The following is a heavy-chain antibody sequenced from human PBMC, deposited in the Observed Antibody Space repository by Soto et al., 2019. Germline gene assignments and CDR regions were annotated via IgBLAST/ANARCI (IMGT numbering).Heavy chain of an antibody. D-gene: IGHD3-10*01. CDR2: INAGNGNT. Sequence: ASVKVSCKAFGYTFTSYAMHWVRQAPGQRLEWMGWINAGNGNTKYSQKFQGRVTITRDTSASTAYMELSSLRSEDTAVYYCAREVYGSGTYFDYWGQGTLVTVSS. V-gene: IGHV1-3*01. CDR1: GYTFTSYA. J-gene: IGHJ4*02. CDR3: AREVYGSGTYFDY.